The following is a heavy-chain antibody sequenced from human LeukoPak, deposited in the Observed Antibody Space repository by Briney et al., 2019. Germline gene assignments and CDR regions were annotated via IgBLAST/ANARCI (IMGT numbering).Heavy chain of an antibody. J-gene: IGHJ4*02. CDR3: ARRHDYGDYVDY. CDR2: ISAYNGNT. D-gene: IGHD4-17*01. Sequence: ASVKVSCKASGYTFTCYGISWVRQAPGQGLEWMGWISAYNGNTNYAQKLQGRVTMTTDTSTSTAYMELRSLRSDDTAVYYCARRHDYGDYVDYWGQGTLVTVSS. V-gene: IGHV1-18*01. CDR1: GYTFTCYG.